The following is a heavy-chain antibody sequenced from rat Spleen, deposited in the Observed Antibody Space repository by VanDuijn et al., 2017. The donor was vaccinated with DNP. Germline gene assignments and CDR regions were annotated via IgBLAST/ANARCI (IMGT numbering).Heavy chain of an antibody. D-gene: IGHD4-3*01. CDR2: ISSGGGIT. Sequence: EVQLVESGGGLVQPGRSLKLSCAVSGFTFSNHGMAWVRQAPTKGLEWVASISSGGGITDYRDSVKGRFTISRDNAKNTLYLQMNSLRSEDMATYYCARWNSGHFDYWGQGVMVPVSS. CDR1: GFTFSNHG. V-gene: IGHV5S13*01. J-gene: IGHJ2*01. CDR3: ARWNSGHFDY.